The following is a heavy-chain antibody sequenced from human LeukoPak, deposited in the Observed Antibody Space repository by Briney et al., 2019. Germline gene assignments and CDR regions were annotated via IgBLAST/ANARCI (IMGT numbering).Heavy chain of an antibody. J-gene: IGHJ5*02. V-gene: IGHV5-51*01. Sequence: GESLKISCKGSGYSFTSYWIGWVRQMPGKGLEWMGITYPGDSDTRYSPSFQGQVTISADKSISTAYLQWSSLKASDTAMYYCYITMVRGVIIANQKRFDPWGQGTLVTVSS. CDR1: GYSFTSYW. CDR3: YITMVRGVIIANQKRFDP. D-gene: IGHD3-10*01. CDR2: TYPGDSDT.